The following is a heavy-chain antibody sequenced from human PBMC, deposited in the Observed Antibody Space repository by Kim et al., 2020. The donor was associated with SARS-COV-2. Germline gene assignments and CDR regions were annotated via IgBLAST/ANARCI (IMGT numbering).Heavy chain of an antibody. J-gene: IGHJ4*02. Sequence: PGGSLRLSCEGSGFNFEAYWMSWVRQAPGKGLEWVANIKQNGGAQYYVASVKGRFTISRDNAKNSLFLQMNTLRPDDTAVYYCVRGRMGNSGWYGAYWGQGTLVTVSS. CDR3: VRGRMGNSGWYGAY. D-gene: IGHD6-19*01. V-gene: IGHV3-7*01. CDR2: IKQNGGAQ. CDR1: GFNFEAYW.